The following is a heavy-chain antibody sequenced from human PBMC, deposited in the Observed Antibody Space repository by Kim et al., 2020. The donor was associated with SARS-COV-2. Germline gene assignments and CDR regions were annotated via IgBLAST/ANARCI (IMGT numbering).Heavy chain of an antibody. CDR3: AKGYGSGITMVPGY. Sequence: VKGRFTVARDHAKNYMYLQMNRLRSEDTALYYCAKGYGSGITMVPGYWGQGTLVTVSS. D-gene: IGHD3-10*01. V-gene: IGHV3-9*01. J-gene: IGHJ4*02.